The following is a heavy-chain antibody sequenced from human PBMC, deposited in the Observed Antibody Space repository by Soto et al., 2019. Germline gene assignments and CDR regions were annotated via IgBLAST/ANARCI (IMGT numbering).Heavy chain of an antibody. CDR3: AKHQGDSSVTIFGVIVYYFDY. J-gene: IGHJ4*02. D-gene: IGHD3-3*01. CDR2: VSNSGDGT. CDR1: GFIFSNFA. V-gene: IGHV3-23*01. Sequence: VQLLESGGGLVQPGGSLRLSCAASGFIFSNFAISWVRQAPGKGLEWVSTVSNSGDGTYYADSVKGRFTISRDNSKNTVYLQVNSLRAEDTAKYYCAKHQGDSSVTIFGVIVYYFDYWGQGTLVTVSS.